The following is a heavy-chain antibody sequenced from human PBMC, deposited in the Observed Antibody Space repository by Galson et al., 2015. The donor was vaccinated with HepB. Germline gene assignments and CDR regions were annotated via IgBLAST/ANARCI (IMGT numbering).Heavy chain of an antibody. CDR3: THSFLIAAIQF. Sequence: PALVKPTQTLTLTCTFSGFSLNTSGVGVGWIRQPPGKALEWLAIIYWDDDERYSPSLKSRLTTTKDTSKNQVVLTMTNMDPVDTATYYCTHSFLIAAIQFWGQGTLVTVSS. J-gene: IGHJ4*02. V-gene: IGHV2-5*02. CDR1: GFSLNTSGVG. D-gene: IGHD2-21*01. CDR2: IYWDDDE.